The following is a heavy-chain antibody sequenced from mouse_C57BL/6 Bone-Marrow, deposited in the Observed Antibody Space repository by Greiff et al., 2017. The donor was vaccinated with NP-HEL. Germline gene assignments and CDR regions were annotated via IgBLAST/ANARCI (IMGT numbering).Heavy chain of an antibody. Sequence: EVHLVESGAELVRPGASVKLSCTASGFNIKDDYMHWVKQRPEQGLEWIGWIDPENGDTEYASKFQGKATITADTSSNTAYLQLSSLTSEDTAVYYCSIYYGNHWYFDVWGTGTTVTVSS. CDR1: GFNIKDDY. D-gene: IGHD2-1*01. V-gene: IGHV14-4*01. J-gene: IGHJ1*03. CDR3: SIYYGNHWYFDV. CDR2: IDPENGDT.